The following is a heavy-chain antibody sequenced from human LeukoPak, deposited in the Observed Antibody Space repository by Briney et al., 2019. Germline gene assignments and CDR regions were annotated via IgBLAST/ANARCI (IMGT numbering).Heavy chain of an antibody. CDR2: ISGRGGST. J-gene: IGHJ3*02. Sequence: GGSLRLSCAATGFTFSSHAMSWVRQTPGKGLEWASGISGRGGSTDYADSVKGRFTISRDNSKNTLYLQMNSLRAEDTAVYYCAKDRIQLWHHDAFDIWGQGTMVTVSS. CDR1: GFTFSSHA. D-gene: IGHD5-18*01. CDR3: AKDRIQLWHHDAFDI. V-gene: IGHV3-23*01.